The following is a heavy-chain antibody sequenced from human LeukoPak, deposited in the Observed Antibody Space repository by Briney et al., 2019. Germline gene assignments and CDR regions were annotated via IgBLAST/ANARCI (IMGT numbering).Heavy chain of an antibody. CDR3: AVLSYDSSGYYYPFDY. J-gene: IGHJ4*02. V-gene: IGHV7-4-1*02. CDR2: MNTNTGNP. D-gene: IGHD3-22*01. Sequence: GASVKVSCKASGYTFTNYAMNWVRQAPGQGLEWMGWMNTNTGNPTYAQGFTGRFVFSLDTSVSTAYLQISSLKTEDTAVYYCAVLSYDSSGYYYPFDYWGKGTLVTVSS. CDR1: GYTFTNYA.